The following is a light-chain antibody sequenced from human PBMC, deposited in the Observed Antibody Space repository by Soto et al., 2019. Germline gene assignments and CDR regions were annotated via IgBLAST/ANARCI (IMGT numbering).Light chain of an antibody. J-gene: IGKJ1*01. V-gene: IGKV3-15*01. Sequence: IVLTQSPGTLSLSPGARAILSCRASQSLSNLAWYQQKPGQAPRLLIYGASTRATGIPARFTGSGSGTEFILTITSLQSEDSAVYYCQEYNTWPWTFGQGTKVDIK. CDR2: GAS. CDR3: QEYNTWPWT. CDR1: QSLSN.